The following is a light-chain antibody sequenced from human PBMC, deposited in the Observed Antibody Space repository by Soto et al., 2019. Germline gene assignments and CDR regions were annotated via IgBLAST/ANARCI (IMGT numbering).Light chain of an antibody. CDR3: LQDYSYPYT. Sequence: DIQMTQSPSTLSGSVGDRVTITCRASQTISSWLAWYQQKPGKAPKLLIYKASTLKSGVPSRFSGSGSGTDFTLTISSLLPEDFATFYCLQDYSYPYTFGQGTKLEIK. J-gene: IGKJ2*01. V-gene: IGKV1-5*03. CDR1: QTISSW. CDR2: KAS.